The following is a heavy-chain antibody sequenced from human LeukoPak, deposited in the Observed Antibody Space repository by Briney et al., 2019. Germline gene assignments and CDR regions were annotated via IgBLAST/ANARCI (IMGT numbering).Heavy chain of an antibody. J-gene: IGHJ4*01. CDR3: ATDTQIGYNSGFLND. Sequence: GASVKVSCKASGGSFTTYPITWVRQAPGQGLEWMGRIIPVSGVAKYAQKLQGRVTITADKSTSTAYMELRSLRPEDTAVYYCATDTQIGYNSGFLNDWGHGTLVTVSS. V-gene: IGHV1-69*04. CDR2: IIPVSGVA. D-gene: IGHD2-15*01. CDR1: GGSFTTYP.